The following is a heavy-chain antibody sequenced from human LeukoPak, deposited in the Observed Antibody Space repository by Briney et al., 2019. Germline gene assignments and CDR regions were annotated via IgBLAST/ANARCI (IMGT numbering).Heavy chain of an antibody. CDR3: VRGGDGYNTDY. CDR1: GGSISSYY. CDR2: IYYSGST. V-gene: IGHV4-59*01. J-gene: IGHJ4*02. D-gene: IGHD5-24*01. Sequence: PSETLSLTCTVSGGSISSYYWSWIRQPPGKGLEWIGNIYYSGSTNYNPSLKSRVTISVDTSKNQFSLKLSSVTAAATAVYYCVRGGDGYNTDYWGQGTLVTVSS.